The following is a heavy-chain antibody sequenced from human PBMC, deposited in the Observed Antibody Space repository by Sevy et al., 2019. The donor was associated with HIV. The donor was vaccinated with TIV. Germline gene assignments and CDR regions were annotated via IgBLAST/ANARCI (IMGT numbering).Heavy chain of an antibody. CDR2: ITGSGGST. J-gene: IGHJ4*02. V-gene: IGHV3-23*01. Sequence: GGSLRLSCAASRFTFSSYAMSWVRQAPGKGLEWVSAITGSGGSTYYSDSVKGRFTISRDNSKNTLYLQMNSLRAEDTAVYYCAKDVRYCGGDCYPIYFDYWGQGTLVTVSS. D-gene: IGHD2-21*02. CDR1: RFTFSSYA. CDR3: AKDVRYCGGDCYPIYFDY.